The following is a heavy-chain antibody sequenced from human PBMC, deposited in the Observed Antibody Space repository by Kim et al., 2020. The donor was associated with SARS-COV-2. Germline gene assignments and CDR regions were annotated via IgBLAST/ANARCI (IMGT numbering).Heavy chain of an antibody. D-gene: IGHD5-12*01. V-gene: IGHV1-18*01. CDR3: ARAKYSGYDLKTYYYYGMDA. CDR1: GYIFTSFG. J-gene: IGHJ6*02. Sequence: ASVKVSCKASGYIFTSFGIGWVRQAPGQGLEWMGWISPKKGDKNYAQKFVGRATMTTDTSTATAYLELGSLRSDDTAIYYCARAKYSGYDLKTYYYYGMDAWGQGTTVTVSS. CDR2: ISPKKGDK.